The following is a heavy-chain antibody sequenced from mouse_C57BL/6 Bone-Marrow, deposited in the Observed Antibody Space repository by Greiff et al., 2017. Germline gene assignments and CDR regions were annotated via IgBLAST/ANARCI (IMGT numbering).Heavy chain of an antibody. D-gene: IGHD1-1*01. CDR1: GFNIKDDY. J-gene: IGHJ2*01. CDR3: TPITTNYFDY. V-gene: IGHV14-4*01. Sequence: EVQLQQSGAELVRPGASVKLSCTASGFNIKDDYMHWVKQRPEQGLEWIGWIDPENGDTEYASKFQGKATITAYTSSNTAYLQLSSLTSEDTAVYYCTPITTNYFDYWGQGTTLTVSS. CDR2: IDPENGDT.